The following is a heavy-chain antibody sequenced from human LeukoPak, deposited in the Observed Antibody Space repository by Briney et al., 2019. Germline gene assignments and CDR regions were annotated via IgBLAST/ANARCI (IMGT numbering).Heavy chain of an antibody. CDR3: ARVMVRGVSPYHYFDY. CDR2: IYYSGST. CDR1: GYSISSGYY. Sequence: SETLSLTCIVSGYSISSGYYWGWIRQPPGKGLEWIGYIYYSGSTNYNPSLKSRVTISVDTSKNQFSLKLSSVTAADTAVYYCARVMVRGVSPYHYFDYWGQGTLVTVSS. J-gene: IGHJ4*02. V-gene: IGHV4-38-2*02. D-gene: IGHD3-10*01.